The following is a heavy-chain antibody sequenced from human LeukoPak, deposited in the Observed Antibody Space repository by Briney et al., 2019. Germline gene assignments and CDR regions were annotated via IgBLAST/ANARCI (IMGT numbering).Heavy chain of an antibody. Sequence: PGGSLRLSCAASGFTFSSYWMHWVRQAPGKGLVWVSRINSDGSSTSYADSVKGRFTTSRDNAKNTLYLQMNSLRAEDKAVYYCARGGWNYVGSRVPDYWGQGTLVTVSS. D-gene: IGHD1-7*01. CDR3: ARGGWNYVGSRVPDY. CDR1: GFTFSSYW. V-gene: IGHV3-74*01. CDR2: INSDGSST. J-gene: IGHJ4*02.